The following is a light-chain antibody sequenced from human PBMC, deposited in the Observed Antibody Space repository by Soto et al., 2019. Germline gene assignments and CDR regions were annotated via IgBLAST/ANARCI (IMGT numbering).Light chain of an antibody. J-gene: IGKJ5*01. Sequence: IVITLTQISSPVTLGQPASISFSSSQSLVHRDGNTYLSWLQQRPGQPPRVLIYKISNLFSGVPDRFNGSGAGTDFTLKISRVAAEDVGVYYCMQASRLPLTFGQGTRLDIK. CDR3: MQASRLPLT. CDR1: QSLVHRDGNTY. V-gene: IGKV2-24*01. CDR2: KIS.